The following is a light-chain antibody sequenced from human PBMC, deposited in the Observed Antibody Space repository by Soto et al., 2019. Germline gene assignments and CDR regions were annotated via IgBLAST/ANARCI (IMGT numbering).Light chain of an antibody. CDR2: DAS. Sequence: EIVLTQSPATLSLSPGERATLSCRASQSVSSYLAWYHQKPGQAPRLLIYDASNRATGIPARFSGSGSGTDFTLTISSLEPEDFAVYYCQQRSNWPRTFGGGTKVEIK. CDR3: QQRSNWPRT. J-gene: IGKJ4*01. CDR1: QSVSSY. V-gene: IGKV3-11*01.